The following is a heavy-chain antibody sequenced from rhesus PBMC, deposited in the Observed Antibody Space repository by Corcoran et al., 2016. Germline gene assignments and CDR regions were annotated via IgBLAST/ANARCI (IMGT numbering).Heavy chain of an antibody. CDR3: ARDRNYYSGSYCDY. J-gene: IGHJ4*01. CDR2: IYVSGSST. CDR1: GCSIRSRY. Sequence: QLQLQESGPGLVKPSETLSLTCAVSGCSIRSRYWRWLRQAHGQCLEWIGYIYVSGSSTNYNPSLKSRVTLSVDTSKNQLSLKLSSVTAADTAVYYCARDRNYYSGSYCDYWGQGVLVTVSS. D-gene: IGHD3-16*01. V-gene: IGHV4-169*02.